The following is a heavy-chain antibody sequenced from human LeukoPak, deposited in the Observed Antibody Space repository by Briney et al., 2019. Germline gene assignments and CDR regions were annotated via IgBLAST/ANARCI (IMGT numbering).Heavy chain of an antibody. CDR3: AREGVTTKTFDY. V-gene: IGHV1-2*02. J-gene: IGHJ4*02. Sequence: ASVKVSCKASGYTFTGYYMHWVRQAPGQGLEWMGWINPNSGGTNYAQKFQGRVTMTRDTSISTAYMELSRLRPDDTPVYYCAREGVTTKTFDYWGQGTLVTVSS. D-gene: IGHD4-4*01. CDR1: GYTFTGYY. CDR2: INPNSGGT.